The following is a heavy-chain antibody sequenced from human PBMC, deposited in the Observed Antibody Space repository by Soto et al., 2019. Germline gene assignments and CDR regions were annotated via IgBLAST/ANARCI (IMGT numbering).Heavy chain of an antibody. J-gene: IGHJ6*02. CDR1: GYTFTRSG. CDR2: ISTYNGDT. CDR3: AREGVAPYYYYGMDV. V-gene: IGHV1-18*01. Sequence: GASVKVSCKASGYTFTRSGISLVRQAPGQGLEWMGWISTYNGDTNYAQTFQGRVTMTTDTSTSTVHMEVRSLRSDDTAVYYCAREGVAPYYYYGMDVWVQGTPVTVSS. D-gene: IGHD5-12*01.